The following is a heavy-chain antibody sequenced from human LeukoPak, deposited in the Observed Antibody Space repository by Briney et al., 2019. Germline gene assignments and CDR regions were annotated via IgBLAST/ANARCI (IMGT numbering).Heavy chain of an antibody. D-gene: IGHD2-21*01. V-gene: IGHV3-23*01. CDR1: GFTFSSYA. J-gene: IGHJ4*02. CDR3: AKDFRIGYSAHFDY. CDR2: ISGSGGST. Sequence: TGGSLRLSCAASGFTFSSYAMSWVRQAPGKGLEWVSAISGSGGSTYYADSVEGRFSISRDNSKNTLYLQMDSLRGEDTAVYYCAKDFRIGYSAHFDYWGQGALVTVSS.